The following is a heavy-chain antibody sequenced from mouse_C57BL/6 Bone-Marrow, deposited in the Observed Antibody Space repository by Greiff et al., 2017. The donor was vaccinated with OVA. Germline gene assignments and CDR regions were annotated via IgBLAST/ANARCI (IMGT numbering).Heavy chain of an antibody. V-gene: IGHV5-12*01. CDR3: ARHSLGFFAY. CDR1: GFTFSDYY. CDR2: ISNGGGST. J-gene: IGHJ3*01. D-gene: IGHD3-3*01. Sequence: EVKVVESGGGLVQPGGSLKLSCAASGFTFSDYYMYWVRQTPEKRLEWVAYISNGGGSTYYPDTVKGRFTISRDNAKNTLYLQMSRLKSEDTAMYYCARHSLGFFAYWGQGTLVTVSA.